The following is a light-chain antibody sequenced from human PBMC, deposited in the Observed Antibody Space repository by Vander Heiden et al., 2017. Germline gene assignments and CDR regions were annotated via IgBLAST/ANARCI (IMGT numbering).Light chain of an antibody. CDR1: QTINNY. Sequence: IQMTQFPSSLSASVGDRVSIACRASQTINNYLNWYQQKPGKAPTLLIYAASSLQSEVPSRFSSSGSGTDFSLTISSLQREDFATYYCQQSYSMPYPFGQGTKLEIK. J-gene: IGKJ2*01. CDR2: AAS. CDR3: QQSYSMPYP. V-gene: IGKV1-39*01.